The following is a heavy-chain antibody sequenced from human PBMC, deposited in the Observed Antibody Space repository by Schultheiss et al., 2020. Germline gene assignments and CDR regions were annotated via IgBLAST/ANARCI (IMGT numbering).Heavy chain of an antibody. Sequence: GGSLRLSCAASGFTFSSYSMNWVRQAPGKGLEWVSSISSSSSYIYYADSVKGRFTISRDNAKNSLYLQMNSLRAEDTAVYYCARDIVRGYDGGPFDYWGQGTLVTVSS. V-gene: IGHV3-21*01. CDR3: ARDIVRGYDGGPFDY. J-gene: IGHJ4*02. CDR2: ISSSSSYI. D-gene: IGHD5-12*01. CDR1: GFTFSSYS.